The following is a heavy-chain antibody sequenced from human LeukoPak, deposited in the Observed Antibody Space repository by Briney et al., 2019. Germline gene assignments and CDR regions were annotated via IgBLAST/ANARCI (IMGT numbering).Heavy chain of an antibody. CDR3: ASKWVTYYYNSSYYHYPTDVFDI. CDR2: ITPIFGTA. Sequence: SVKVSCKASGGTFSSYAISWVRQAPGQGLEWMGGITPIFGTANYAQKFQGRVTITADKSTSTAYMELSSLRSEDTAVYYCASKWVTYYYNSSYYHYPTDVFDIWGQGTMVTVSS. CDR1: GGTFSSYA. V-gene: IGHV1-69*06. J-gene: IGHJ3*02. D-gene: IGHD3-22*01.